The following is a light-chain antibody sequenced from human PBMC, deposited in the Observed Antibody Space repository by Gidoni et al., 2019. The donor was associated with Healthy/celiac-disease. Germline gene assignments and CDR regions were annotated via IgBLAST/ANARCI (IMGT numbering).Light chain of an antibody. CDR2: WAS. J-gene: IGKJ2*01. V-gene: IGKV4-1*01. CDR1: QSVLYSSNNKNY. CDR3: QQYYSTPYT. Sequence: DIVMTQSPDSLAVSLGERATINCKSSQSVLYSSNNKNYLAWYQQKPGQPPRLLIYWASTRESGVPDRFGGSGSGTDFTLTIGSLQAEDVAVYYCQQYYSTPYTFGQGTKLEIK.